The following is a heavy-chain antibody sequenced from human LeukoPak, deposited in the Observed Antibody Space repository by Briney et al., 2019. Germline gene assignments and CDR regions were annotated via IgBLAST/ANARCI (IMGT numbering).Heavy chain of an antibody. CDR2: ISGSGGST. J-gene: IGHJ6*02. D-gene: IGHD2-2*01. Sequence: GGSLRLSCAASGFTVSSNYMSWVRQAPGEGLEWVSAISGSGGSTYYADSVKGRFTISRDNSKNTLYLQMNSLRAEDTAVYYCAKSEYCSSTSCYRSYYYGMDVWGQGTTVTVSS. CDR1: GFTVSSNY. CDR3: AKSEYCSSTSCYRSYYYGMDV. V-gene: IGHV3-23*01.